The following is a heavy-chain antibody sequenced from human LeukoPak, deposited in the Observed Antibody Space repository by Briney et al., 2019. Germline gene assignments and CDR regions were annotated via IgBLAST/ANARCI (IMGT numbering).Heavy chain of an antibody. Sequence: NPGGSLRLSCAASGFTFSDYYMSWIRQAPGKGLEWVSYISSSYTIYYADSVKGRFTISRDNAKNSLYLQMNSLRAEDTAVYCCARDFRASTSPYDAFDIWGQGTMVTVSS. CDR3: ARDFRASTSPYDAFDI. J-gene: IGHJ3*02. V-gene: IGHV3-11*01. D-gene: IGHD2/OR15-2a*01. CDR2: ISSSYTI. CDR1: GFTFSDYY.